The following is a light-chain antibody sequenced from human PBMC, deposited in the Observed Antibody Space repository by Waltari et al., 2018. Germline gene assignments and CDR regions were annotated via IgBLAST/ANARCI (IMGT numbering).Light chain of an antibody. CDR3: QSYDSSNHGRV. CDR1: SGSIASNY. V-gene: IGLV6-57*04. CDR2: AAN. Sequence: FMLTQTHPVAQSPGQRVTISCIRSSGSIASNYVQWYHQRPGSAPTPVIYAANQRPAGVPYRFSGAIDGSSSSASLTSSGLKTEDAGDYFCQSYDSSNHGRVVGGGTKLTVL. J-gene: IGLJ2*01.